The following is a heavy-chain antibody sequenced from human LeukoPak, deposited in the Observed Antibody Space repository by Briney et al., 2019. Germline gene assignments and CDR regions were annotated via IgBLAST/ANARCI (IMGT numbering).Heavy chain of an antibody. CDR2: ISSSSSTI. D-gene: IGHD5-12*01. J-gene: IGHJ4*02. V-gene: IGHV3-48*01. CDR1: GFTFSSYS. CDR3: ARGYSGYDSGPFFDY. Sequence: PGGSLRLSCSASGFTFSSYSMNWVRQAPGKGLEWVSYISSSSSTIYYADSVKGRFTISRDNAKNSLYLQMNSLRAEDTAVYYCARGYSGYDSGPFFDYWGQGTLVTVSS.